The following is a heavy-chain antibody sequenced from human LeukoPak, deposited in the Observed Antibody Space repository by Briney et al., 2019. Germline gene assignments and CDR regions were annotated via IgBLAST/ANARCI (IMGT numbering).Heavy chain of an antibody. CDR2: IWYDGSNK. V-gene: IGHV3-33*01. Sequence: GRSLRLSCAASGFTFSSYGMHWVRQAPGKGLEWVAVIWYDGSNKYYADSVKGRFTISRDNSKNTLYLQMNSLRAEDTAVYYCARLAPDIVVVPAATAWDYYYGMDVWGQGTTVTVSS. CDR1: GFTFSSYG. CDR3: ARLAPDIVVVPAATAWDYYYGMDV. D-gene: IGHD2-2*01. J-gene: IGHJ6*02.